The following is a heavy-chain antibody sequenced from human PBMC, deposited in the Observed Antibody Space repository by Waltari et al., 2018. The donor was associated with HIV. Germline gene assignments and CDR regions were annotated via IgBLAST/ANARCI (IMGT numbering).Heavy chain of an antibody. CDR3: ASPSIRAGMDV. D-gene: IGHD2-2*02. CDR2: IKQDGSEK. Sequence: EVQLVESGGGVVQPGGSLSISCAASGFPFRNFWLRWVRQAPGKGLEWWANIKQDGSEKYYGDSVKGRFTISRDNAKNSLYLQMNSLRAEDTAVYYCASPSIRAGMDVWGQGTTVTVSS. V-gene: IGHV3-7*01. J-gene: IGHJ6*02. CDR1: GFPFRNFW.